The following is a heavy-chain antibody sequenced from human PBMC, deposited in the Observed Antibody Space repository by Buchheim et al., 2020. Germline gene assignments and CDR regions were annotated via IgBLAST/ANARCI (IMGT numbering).Heavy chain of an antibody. D-gene: IGHD2-2*01. Sequence: EVQLLESGGDLVQPGGSLRLSCAASGFTFSGDSMTWVRQAPGKGLEWVSVICGSGDTTYYADSVKGRFTISRDNSKKTLYLQMNSLRAEDTAVYYCAKGASASCYAAIDHWGQGSL. V-gene: IGHV3-23*01. CDR1: GFTFSGDS. J-gene: IGHJ4*02. CDR2: ICGSGDTT. CDR3: AKGASASCYAAIDH.